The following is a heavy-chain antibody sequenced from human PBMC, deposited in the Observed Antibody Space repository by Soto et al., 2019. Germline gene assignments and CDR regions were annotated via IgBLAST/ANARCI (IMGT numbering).Heavy chain of an antibody. V-gene: IGHV4-30-4*01. CDR1: GGSISSGDSY. CDR3: ARGGAAADPDY. CDR2: IYYSGST. J-gene: IGHJ4*02. Sequence: QVQLQESGPGLVKPSQTLSLTCTVSGGSISSGDSYWGWIRQPPGKGLEWVGYIYYSGSTYYNPSLKSRGTIAVDTSKDQFSLKLRSVTAADTAVYYCARGGAAADPDYWGQGTLVTVSS. D-gene: IGHD6-13*01.